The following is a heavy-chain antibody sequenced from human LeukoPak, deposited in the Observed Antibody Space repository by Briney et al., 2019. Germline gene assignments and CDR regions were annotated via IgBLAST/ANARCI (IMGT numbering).Heavy chain of an antibody. CDR2: VSGNNFNT. V-gene: IGHV1-18*01. CDR1: GYTFTSYG. CDR3: ARDQCRGGTCYSMAYFDY. Sequence: ASVKVSCKASGYTFTSYGISWVRQAPGQGLEWMGWVSGNNFNTNYAQKFKGRVTMTTDTSTSTAYMELRSLKSDDTAVYYCARDQCRGGTCYSMAYFDYWGQGALVTVSS. D-gene: IGHD2-15*01. J-gene: IGHJ4*02.